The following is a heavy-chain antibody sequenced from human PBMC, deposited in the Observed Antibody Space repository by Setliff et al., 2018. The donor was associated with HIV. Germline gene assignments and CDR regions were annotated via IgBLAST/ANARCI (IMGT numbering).Heavy chain of an antibody. CDR3: TIPASSLAPN. CDR2: IRSSGDT. Sequence: SETLSLTCTVSGASISSHNYYWGWIRQSPGKGLEWIASIRSSGDTYYNPSLQRRVIISVDTSNNPISLKLTSVTAADTAVYYCTIPASSLAPNWGRGTQVTVSS. V-gene: IGHV4-39*01. J-gene: IGHJ4*02. CDR1: GASISSHNYY.